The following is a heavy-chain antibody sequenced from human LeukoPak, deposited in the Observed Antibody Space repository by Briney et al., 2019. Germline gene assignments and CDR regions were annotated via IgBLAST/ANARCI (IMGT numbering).Heavy chain of an antibody. V-gene: IGHV3-53*01. CDR1: GFSVTTNY. Sequence: GGSLRLSCAASGFSVTTNYINWVRQAPGRGLEWVSVIYRGGATYYADSVKGRFTISRDNPKNTLYLQMNSLRAEDTAVYYCAKTLTMILVLRGGFDYWGQGALVTVSS. CDR3: AKTLTMILVLRGGFDY. D-gene: IGHD3-22*01. J-gene: IGHJ4*02. CDR2: IYRGGAT.